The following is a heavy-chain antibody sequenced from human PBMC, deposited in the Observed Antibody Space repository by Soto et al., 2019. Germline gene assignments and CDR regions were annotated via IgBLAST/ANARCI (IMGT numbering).Heavy chain of an antibody. D-gene: IGHD3-3*01. V-gene: IGHV3-33*01. CDR3: ARDASYYSLWSGYYPSRNGMDV. Sequence: QVPVVESGGGVVQPGRSLRLSCAASGFTFSSFGMHWVRQAPGKGLEWVSLIWYDGSKKSYGDSVKGRFTISRDTSRNTVYLQLNSLRADDTAVYYCARDASYYSLWSGYYPSRNGMDVWGQGTTVTVSS. J-gene: IGHJ6*02. CDR1: GFTFSSFG. CDR2: IWYDGSKK.